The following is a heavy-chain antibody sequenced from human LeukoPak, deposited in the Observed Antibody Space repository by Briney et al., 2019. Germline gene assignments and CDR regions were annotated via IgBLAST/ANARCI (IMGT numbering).Heavy chain of an antibody. CDR1: GGSISSSSYY. J-gene: IGHJ4*02. CDR2: INHSGST. CDR3: ARGTRYSSGWYWRY. D-gene: IGHD6-19*01. V-gene: IGHV4-39*07. Sequence: PSETLSLTCTVSGGSISSSSYYWGWIRQPPGKGLEWIGEINHSGSTNYNPSLKSRVTISVDTSKNQFSLKLSSVTAADTAVYYCARGTRYSSGWYWRYWGQGTLVTVSS.